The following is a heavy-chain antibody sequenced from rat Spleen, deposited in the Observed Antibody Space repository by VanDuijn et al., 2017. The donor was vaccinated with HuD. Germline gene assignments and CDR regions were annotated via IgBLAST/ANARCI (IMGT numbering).Heavy chain of an antibody. Sequence: EVQLVESGGGLVQPGRSMLLSCAASGFSFSDCDMAWVRQAPTKGLEWVASITYDVSTTYYRDSVKGRVTVSKDNAKSTLYLQMDSLRSEDTATYYCTKMPPMGDYFDCWGQGVKVTVSS. D-gene: IGHD1-7*01. V-gene: IGHV5-20*01. CDR3: TKMPPMGDYFDC. CDR1: GFSFSDCD. CDR2: ITYDVSTT. J-gene: IGHJ2*01.